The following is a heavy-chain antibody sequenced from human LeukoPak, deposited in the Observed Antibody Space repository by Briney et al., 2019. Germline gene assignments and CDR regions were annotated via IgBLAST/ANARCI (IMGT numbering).Heavy chain of an antibody. V-gene: IGHV4-30-4*01. D-gene: IGHD2-2*01. CDR3: ARDGVVPAAMDY. CDR2: IYYSGSA. CDR1: GGSISSGDYY. J-gene: IGHJ4*02. Sequence: SETLSLTCTVSGGSISSGDYYWSWIRQPPGKGPEWIGYIYYSGSAYYNPSLKSRVTISVDTSKNQFSLKLSSVTAADTAVYYCARDGVVPAAMDYWGQGTLVTVSS.